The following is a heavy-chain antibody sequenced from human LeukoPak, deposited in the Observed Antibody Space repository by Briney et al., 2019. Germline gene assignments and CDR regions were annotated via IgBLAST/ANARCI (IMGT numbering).Heavy chain of an antibody. CDR2: ISSSSYI. CDR1: GFNFRSYS. D-gene: IGHD3-10*01. Sequence: PGGSLRLSCTASGFNFRSYSMNWVRQAPGKGLEWVSSISSSSYIYYADSVKGRFTISRDNAKNSLYLQMNSLRAEDTAVYYCARDRLMYYYGSGSSYYYYGMDVWGQGTTVTVSS. J-gene: IGHJ6*02. CDR3: ARDRLMYYYGSGSSYYYYGMDV. V-gene: IGHV3-21*01.